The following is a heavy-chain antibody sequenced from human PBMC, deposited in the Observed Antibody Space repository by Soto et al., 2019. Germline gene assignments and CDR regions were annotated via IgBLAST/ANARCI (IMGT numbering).Heavy chain of an antibody. CDR3: ARGGYDY. J-gene: IGHJ4*02. CDR2: IYYSGST. CDR1: GGSISSSSYY. V-gene: IGHV4-39*01. Sequence: QLQLQESGPGLVKPSETLSLTCTVSGGSISSSSYYWGWIRQPPGKGLECIGTIYYSGSTYYNPSLKSRVTISVDTSKNQFSLRRSSVTAADTAVYYCARGGYDYWGQGTLVTVSS. D-gene: IGHD1-26*01.